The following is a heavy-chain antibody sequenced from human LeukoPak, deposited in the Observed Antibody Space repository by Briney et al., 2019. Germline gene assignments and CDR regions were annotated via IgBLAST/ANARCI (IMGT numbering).Heavy chain of an antibody. J-gene: IGHJ4*02. CDR3: AKAARWGDFDY. Sequence: GRSLRLSCAASGFTFDDYAMHWVRQAPGKGLEWVSGVSWNSGSIGYADSVKGRFTISRDNAKNSLYLQMNSLRAEDTALYYCAKAARWGDFDYWGQGTLVTVSS. V-gene: IGHV3-9*01. CDR1: GFTFDDYA. CDR2: VSWNSGSI. D-gene: IGHD3-16*01.